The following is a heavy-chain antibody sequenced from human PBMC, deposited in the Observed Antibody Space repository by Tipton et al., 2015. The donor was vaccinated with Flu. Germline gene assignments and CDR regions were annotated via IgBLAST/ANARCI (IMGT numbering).Heavy chain of an antibody. J-gene: IGHJ4*02. CDR1: GGSISSDNTY. Sequence: TLSLTCTVSGGSISSDNTYWGWVRQPPGKGLEWIATIYFEGSIYHNASLKSRVAISVDTSKNLLSLKLSSVTAADTAVYFCAGHPGAGRLFDYWGQGTLVTVSS. D-gene: IGHD6-6*01. V-gene: IGHV4-39*01. CDR3: AGHPGAGRLFDY. CDR2: IYFEGSI.